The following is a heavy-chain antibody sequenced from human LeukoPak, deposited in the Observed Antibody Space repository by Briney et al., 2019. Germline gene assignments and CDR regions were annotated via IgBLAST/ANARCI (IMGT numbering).Heavy chain of an antibody. D-gene: IGHD3-22*01. CDR1: GGSISSGGYS. Sequence: PSQTLSLTCAVSGGSISSGGYSWSWIRQPPGKGLEWIGYIYHSGSTYYNPSLKSRVTISVDTSKNQFSLKLSSVTAADTAVYYCASIKYYYDSSGYYEGYFDYWGQGTLVTVSS. J-gene: IGHJ4*02. CDR3: ASIKYYYDSSGYYEGYFDY. V-gene: IGHV4-30-2*02. CDR2: IYHSGST.